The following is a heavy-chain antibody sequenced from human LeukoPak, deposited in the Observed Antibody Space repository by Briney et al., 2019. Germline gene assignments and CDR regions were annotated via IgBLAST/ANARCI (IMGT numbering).Heavy chain of an antibody. V-gene: IGHV4-39*07. D-gene: IGHD1-26*01. Sequence: SETLSLTCTVSGVSISSTNYYWGWIRQPPGKGLEWFGSIYFSGSTYYNPSLKSRVTISVDTSKNQFSLKLTSVTAEDTAVYYCARDSGSYSATDAFDIWGQGTMVTVSS. CDR3: ARDSGSYSATDAFDI. CDR1: GVSISSTNYY. J-gene: IGHJ3*02. CDR2: IYFSGST.